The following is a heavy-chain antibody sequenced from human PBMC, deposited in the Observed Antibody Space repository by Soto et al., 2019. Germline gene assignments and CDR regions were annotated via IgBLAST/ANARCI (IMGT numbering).Heavy chain of an antibody. J-gene: IGHJ4*02. D-gene: IGHD6-13*01. CDR2: VSYDGRDK. CDR3: ARLRGSSNWETPS. CDR1: GFTLCTYG. V-gene: IGHV3-30*03. Sequence: GGSLRLSCAACGFTLCTYGMLWFGQAPAKGLQWVAGVSYDGRDKFYADSVKGRFTISRDNAKNSLYLQMNSLRAEDTAMYYCARLRGSSNWETPSWGQGTLVTVSS.